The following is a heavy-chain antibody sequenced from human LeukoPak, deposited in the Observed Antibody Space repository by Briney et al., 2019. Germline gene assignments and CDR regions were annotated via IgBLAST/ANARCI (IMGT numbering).Heavy chain of an antibody. CDR3: ARDPRGYSYGTRGGMDV. J-gene: IGHJ6*02. Sequence: SETLSLTCTVSGGSISSYYWSWIRQPAGKGLEWIGRIYTSGSTNYNPSLKSRVTMSVDTSKNQVSLKLSSVTAADTAVYYCARDPRGYSYGTRGGMDVWGQGTTVTVSS. CDR1: GGSISSYY. CDR2: IYTSGST. D-gene: IGHD5-18*01. V-gene: IGHV4-4*07.